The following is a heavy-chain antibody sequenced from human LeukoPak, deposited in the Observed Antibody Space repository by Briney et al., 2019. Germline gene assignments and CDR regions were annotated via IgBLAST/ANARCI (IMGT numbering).Heavy chain of an antibody. J-gene: IGHJ6*03. CDR2: MNPNSGNT. CDR1: GYTFTSYD. CDR3: ARGRAVLVPLYYYMDV. V-gene: IGHV1-8*01. D-gene: IGHD2-8*02. Sequence: ASVKVSCKASGYTFTSYDINWVRQATGQGLEWMGWMNPNSGNTGYAQKFQGRVTMTRNTSISTAYMELSSLRSEDTAVYYCARGRAVLVPLYYYMDVWGKGTMVTVSS.